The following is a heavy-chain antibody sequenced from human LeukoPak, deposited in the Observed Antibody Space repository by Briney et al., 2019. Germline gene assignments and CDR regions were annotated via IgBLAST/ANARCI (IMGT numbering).Heavy chain of an antibody. V-gene: IGHV4-59*01. D-gene: IGHD3-22*01. J-gene: IGHJ4*02. CDR3: ARVHYDSSGYRKFDY. CDR2: ICYSGST. CDR1: GGSISSYY. Sequence: SETLSLTCTVSGGSISSYYWSWIRQPPGKGLEWIGYICYSGSTNYNPSLKSRVTISVDTSKNQYSLKLSSVTAADTAVYYCARVHYDSSGYRKFDYWGPGTLVTVSS.